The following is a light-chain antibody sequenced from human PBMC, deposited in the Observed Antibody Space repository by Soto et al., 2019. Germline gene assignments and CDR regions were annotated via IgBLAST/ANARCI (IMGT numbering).Light chain of an antibody. CDR3: QQYYCSPYT. CDR2: WAS. J-gene: IGKJ2*01. V-gene: IGKV4-1*01. CDR1: QSVLYSSNNKNY. Sequence: DIVMTQSPDSLAVSLGERATINCKSSQSVLYSSNNKNYLAWYQQKPGQPPKLLIYWASTRESGVPDRFSGSGSGTDFTLTISSLQAEDMAVYYCQQYYCSPYTFDQGTKLEIK.